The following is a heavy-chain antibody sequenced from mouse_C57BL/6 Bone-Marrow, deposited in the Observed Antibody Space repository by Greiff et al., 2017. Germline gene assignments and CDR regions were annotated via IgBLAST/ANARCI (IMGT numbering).Heavy chain of an antibody. CDR1: GYTFTSYW. Sequence: QVQLQQPGAELVRPGSSVKLSCKASGYTFTSYWMHWVKQRPIQGLEWIGNIDPSDSETHYNQKFKDKATLTVDKSSSTAYRQLSSLTSEDSAVYYCAREDSSGYLYAMDYWGQGTSVTVSS. CDR3: AREDSSGYLYAMDY. D-gene: IGHD3-2*02. V-gene: IGHV1-52*01. J-gene: IGHJ4*01. CDR2: IDPSDSET.